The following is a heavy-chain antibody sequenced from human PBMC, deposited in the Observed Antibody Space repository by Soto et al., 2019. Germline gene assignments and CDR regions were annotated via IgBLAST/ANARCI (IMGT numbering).Heavy chain of an antibody. CDR3: TTDIVGATTGGGY. Sequence: EVQLVESGGGLVKPGGSLRLSCAASGFTFSNAWMSWVRQAPGKGLEWVGRIKSKTDGGTTDYAAPVKGRFTISRDDSKNTLYLQMTRLKSEDPAVYYCTTDIVGATTGGGYWGQGTLVTVSS. CDR2: IKSKTDGGTT. CDR1: GFTFSNAW. J-gene: IGHJ4*02. D-gene: IGHD1-26*01. V-gene: IGHV3-15*01.